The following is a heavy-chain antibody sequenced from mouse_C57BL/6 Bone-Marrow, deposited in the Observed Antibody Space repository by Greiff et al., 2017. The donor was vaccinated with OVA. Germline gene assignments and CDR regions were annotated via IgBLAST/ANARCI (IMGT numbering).Heavy chain of an antibody. V-gene: IGHV1-59*01. CDR1: GYTFTSYW. Sequence: QVQLQQSGAELVRPGTSVKLSCKASGYTFTSYWMHWVKQRPGQGLEWIGVIDPSDSYTNYNQKFKGKATLTVDTSSSTAYMQLSSLTSEDSAVYYCARYLTFDVWGTGTTVTVSS. J-gene: IGHJ1*03. CDR3: ARYLTFDV. CDR2: IDPSDSYT. D-gene: IGHD5-1*01.